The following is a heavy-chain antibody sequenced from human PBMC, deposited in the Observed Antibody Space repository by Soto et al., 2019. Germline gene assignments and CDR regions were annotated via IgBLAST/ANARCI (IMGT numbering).Heavy chain of an antibody. CDR1: GFTFRRYV. Sequence: EVQLLESGGGLVQPGGSLRLSCAGSGFTFRRYVMSWVRQAPGKGLEWVSAISDSGRTNYADSVKGRFTISRDNSKNTQDLQMNSLRAEDTAVYYCARGGDYYDSSGFTYYWGQGTLVTVSS. CDR2: ISDSGRT. J-gene: IGHJ4*02. V-gene: IGHV3-23*01. D-gene: IGHD3-22*01. CDR3: ARGGDYYDSSGFTYY.